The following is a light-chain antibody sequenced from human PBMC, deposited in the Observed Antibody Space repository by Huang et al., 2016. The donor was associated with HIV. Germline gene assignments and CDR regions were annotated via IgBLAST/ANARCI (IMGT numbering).Light chain of an antibody. J-gene: IGKJ1*01. CDR1: QDIARF. Sequence: DIQMTQSPSSLSASIGDKVTITCQATQDIARFLNWYQQKPGQAPKLLIYDASTLQTGVASRVSGSGSGTDFSFTISSLQPEDIATYYCQQYDGLPPWTFGQGTKVEIQ. CDR2: DAS. CDR3: QQYDGLPPWT. V-gene: IGKV1-33*01.